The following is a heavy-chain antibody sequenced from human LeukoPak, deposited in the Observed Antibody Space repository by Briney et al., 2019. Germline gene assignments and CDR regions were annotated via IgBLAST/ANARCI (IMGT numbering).Heavy chain of an antibody. CDR3: AKDIVATYY. V-gene: IGHV3-23*01. Sequence: GGYLRRYCAASGFTCSSYGMSWVRQAPGNGLEWVSAISGSGGSTYYADSVKGRFTISRDNSKNTLYLQMNSLRAEDTAVYYCAKDIVATYYWGQGTLVTVSS. J-gene: IGHJ4*02. D-gene: IGHD5-12*01. CDR2: ISGSGGST. CDR1: GFTCSSYG.